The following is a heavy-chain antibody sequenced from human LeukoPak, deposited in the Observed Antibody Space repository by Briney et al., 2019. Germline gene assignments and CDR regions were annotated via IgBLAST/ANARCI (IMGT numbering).Heavy chain of an antibody. CDR3: ASSHGIAAAGFDY. Sequence: GGSLRLSCAASGFPFSNYGMNWVRQAPGKGPEWVAIISYDESNKDYADSVKGRFTISRDNSKNTLYLQMNSLRPEDTAVYYCASSHGIAAAGFDYWGQGTLVTVSS. CDR2: ISYDESNK. D-gene: IGHD6-13*01. J-gene: IGHJ4*02. V-gene: IGHV3-30*03. CDR1: GFPFSNYG.